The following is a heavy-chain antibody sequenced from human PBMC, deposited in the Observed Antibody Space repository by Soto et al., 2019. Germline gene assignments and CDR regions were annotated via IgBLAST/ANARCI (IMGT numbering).Heavy chain of an antibody. CDR3: TTDLPRIHGARGDFDY. J-gene: IGHJ4*02. D-gene: IGHD5-18*01. V-gene: IGHV3-15*01. Sequence: EVQLVESGGGLVKPGGSLRLSCAASGFTFSNAWMSWVRQAPGKGLEWVGRIKSKTDGGTTEYAAPVKGRFIISRDDSKNTLYLQMNSLKTEDTAVYYCTTDLPRIHGARGDFDYWGQGTLVTVST. CDR2: IKSKTDGGTT. CDR1: GFTFSNAW.